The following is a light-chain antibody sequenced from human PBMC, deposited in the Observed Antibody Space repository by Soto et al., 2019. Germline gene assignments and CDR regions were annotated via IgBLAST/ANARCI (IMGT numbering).Light chain of an antibody. J-gene: IGKJ2*01. V-gene: IGKV1-5*01. CDR1: QTINRW. CDR2: DGS. Sequence: DIQMTQSPATLSASLGDRVTITCRASQTINRWLAWYQQKPRKAPKLLIYDGSTLQSGVPSRVSGSGSGTEFTLTISSLQPDDVATYYCQQYNALWYTFGQGTKV. CDR3: QQYNALWYT.